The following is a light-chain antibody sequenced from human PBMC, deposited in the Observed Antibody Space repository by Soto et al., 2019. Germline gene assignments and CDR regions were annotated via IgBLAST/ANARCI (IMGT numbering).Light chain of an antibody. Sequence: EIVMTQSPATLSVSPGERATLSCMASQSVRSNLAWYQQKPDQAPRLLIYAASSRATGFPARFSGSGSGTEFNLTISSLQSEDFGVYYCQQYNNWPRATFGGGTKVDIK. CDR3: QQYNNWPRAT. CDR2: AAS. J-gene: IGKJ4*01. V-gene: IGKV3-15*01. CDR1: QSVRSN.